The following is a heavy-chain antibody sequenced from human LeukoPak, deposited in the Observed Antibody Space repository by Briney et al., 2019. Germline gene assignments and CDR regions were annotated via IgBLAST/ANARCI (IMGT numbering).Heavy chain of an antibody. CDR3: AKDRGEQWLVTSFDY. J-gene: IGHJ4*02. D-gene: IGHD6-19*01. CDR2: ISYDGSNK. Sequence: GGSLRLSCAAFGFTFSSYGMHWVRQAPGKGLEWVAVISYDGSNKYYVDSVKGRFTISRDNSKNTLYLQMNSLRPEDTAVYYCAKDRGEQWLVTSFDYWGQGTLVTVSS. CDR1: GFTFSSYG. V-gene: IGHV3-30*18.